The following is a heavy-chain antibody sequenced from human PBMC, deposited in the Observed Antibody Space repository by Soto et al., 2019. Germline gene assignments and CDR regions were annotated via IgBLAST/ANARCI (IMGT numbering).Heavy chain of an antibody. CDR3: AMGLWFGELSTLNWFDP. J-gene: IGHJ5*02. D-gene: IGHD3-10*01. CDR1: GGSISSGGYY. Sequence: QVQLQESGPGLVKPSQTLSLTCTVSGGSISSGGYYWSWIRQHPGKGLEWIGYINYSGSTYYNPSLKSRVTISVDASMNQLSLKLSSVTAADTAVYYCAMGLWFGELSTLNWFDPWGQGTLVTVSS. V-gene: IGHV4-31*03. CDR2: INYSGST.